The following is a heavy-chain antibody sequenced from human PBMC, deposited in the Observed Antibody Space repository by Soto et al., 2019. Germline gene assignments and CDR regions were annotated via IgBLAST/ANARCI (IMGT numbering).Heavy chain of an antibody. V-gene: IGHV4-59*01. CDR3: ARYCISTSCSDYFDY. CDR2: IYYSGST. Sequence: QVQLQESGPGLVKPSETLSLTCTVSGGSISSYYWSWIRQPPGKGLEWIGYIYYSGSTNYNPSLKSRVTISVDTSKNQFSLKLSSVPAADTAVYYCARYCISTSCSDYFDYWGQGTLVTVSS. D-gene: IGHD2-2*01. J-gene: IGHJ4*02. CDR1: GGSISSYY.